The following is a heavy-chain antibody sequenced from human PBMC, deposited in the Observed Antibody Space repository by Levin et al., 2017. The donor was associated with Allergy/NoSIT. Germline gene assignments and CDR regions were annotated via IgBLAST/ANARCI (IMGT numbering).Heavy chain of an antibody. CDR2: IYLSGST. CDR3: ARVAGYSYGYYLDY. CDR1: GGSISSGGYS. D-gene: IGHD5-18*01. J-gene: IGHJ4*02. Sequence: LRTLSLPCAVSGGSISSGGYSWGWIRQPPGKGLEWIGNIYLSGSTYYNPSLKGRVTISVDRAKNQLSLNLSYVTAADTAVYYCARVAGYSYGYYLDYWGQGTLVTVSS. V-gene: IGHV4-30-2*01.